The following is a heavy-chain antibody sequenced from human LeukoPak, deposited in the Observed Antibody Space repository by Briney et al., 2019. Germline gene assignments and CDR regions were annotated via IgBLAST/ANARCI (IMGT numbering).Heavy chain of an antibody. CDR1: GGSISSYY. CDR3: ARDLLGITMVGYYYYYMDV. Sequence: SSETLSLTCTVSGGSISSYYWSWIRQPAGKGLEWIGRIYTSGSTNYNPSLKSRVTMSVDTSKNQFSLKLSSVTAADTAVYYCARDLLGITMVGYYYYYMDVWGKGTTVTVSS. V-gene: IGHV4-4*07. J-gene: IGHJ6*03. D-gene: IGHD3-10*01. CDR2: IYTSGST.